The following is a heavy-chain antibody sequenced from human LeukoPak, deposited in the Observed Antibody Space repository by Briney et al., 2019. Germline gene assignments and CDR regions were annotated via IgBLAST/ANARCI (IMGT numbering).Heavy chain of an antibody. V-gene: IGHV3-7*01. CDR2: IKQDGSEK. J-gene: IGHJ6*03. Sequence: PGGSLRLSCAASGFTFSSYWMSWVRQAPGKGLEWVANIKQDGSEKYYVDSVKGRFTISRDNAKNSLYLQMNSLRAEDTAVYYCAKEGQQLVKPYYYYYMDVWGKGTTVTVSS. CDR1: GFTFSSYW. CDR3: AKEGQQLVKPYYYYYMDV. D-gene: IGHD6-13*01.